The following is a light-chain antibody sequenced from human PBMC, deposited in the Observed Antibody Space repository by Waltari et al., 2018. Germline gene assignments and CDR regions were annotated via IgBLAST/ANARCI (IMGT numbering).Light chain of an antibody. CDR2: SSS. CDR3: QQSYTTPYT. J-gene: IGKJ2*01. CDR1: QYISPY. V-gene: IGKV1-39*01. Sequence: DIQMTQSPSSLSASVGDRVTITCRASQYISPYLNWYQQRQGTAPNLLIYSSSTLQSGVPSRFSCSGSGTDFTLTISSLQPEDFATYYCQQSYTTPYTFGQGTMLEIK.